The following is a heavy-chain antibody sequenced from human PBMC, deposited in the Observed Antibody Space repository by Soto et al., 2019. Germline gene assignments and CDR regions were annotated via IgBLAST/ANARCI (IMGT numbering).Heavy chain of an antibody. V-gene: IGHV3-23*01. Sequence: GGSLRLSCTASGFTFGDYAMSWFRQAPGKGPEWVAGISASGTSTYYTDSVKGRLTISRDNSRSTLSLEMKGLRVEDTAIYYCGKDPNGDFVGAFDMWGQGTMVTVSS. CDR2: ISASGTST. J-gene: IGHJ3*02. CDR3: GKDPNGDFVGAFDM. D-gene: IGHD3-10*01. CDR1: GFTFGDYA.